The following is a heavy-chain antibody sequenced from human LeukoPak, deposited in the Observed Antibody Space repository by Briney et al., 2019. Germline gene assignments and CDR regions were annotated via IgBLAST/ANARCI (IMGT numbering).Heavy chain of an antibody. J-gene: IGHJ4*02. V-gene: IGHV4-34*01. CDR1: GGTFSGYY. CDR3: ARGRTLDY. CDR2: INHSGST. Sequence: SETLSLTCAVSGGTFSGYYLSWIRQPPGKGLEWIGEINHSGSTNYNPSLKSRVTISVDTSKNQFSVKLSSVTAADTAVYYCARGRTLDYWGQGTLVTVSS.